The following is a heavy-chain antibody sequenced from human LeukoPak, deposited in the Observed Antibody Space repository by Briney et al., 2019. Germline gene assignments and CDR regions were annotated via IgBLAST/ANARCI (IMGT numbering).Heavy chain of an antibody. CDR1: GFTFGSYA. V-gene: IGHV3-30-3*01. Sequence: GGSLRLSCAASGFTFGSYAMHWVRQAPGKGLEWVAVISYDGSNKYYAGSVKGRFTISRDNSKNTLYLQMNSLRAEDTAVYYCARRMTLFDYWGQGTLVTVSS. CDR2: ISYDGSNK. J-gene: IGHJ4*02. CDR3: ARRMTLFDY.